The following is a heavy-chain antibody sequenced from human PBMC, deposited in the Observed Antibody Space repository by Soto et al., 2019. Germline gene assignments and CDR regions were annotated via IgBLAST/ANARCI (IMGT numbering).Heavy chain of an antibody. D-gene: IGHD2-15*01. J-gene: IGHJ6*02. CDR2: IIPMLETV. Sequence: QEQLLQSGAEVRKPGSSVKVSCKASGGTFNNYAVSWVRQAPGQGLEWMGGIIPMLETVNYAQRFQGRLTIAADESTSTAYMELTSLTSADTAIYFCARGLRTGNYGMYVWGQGTTVTVSS. CDR1: GGTFNNYA. CDR3: ARGLRTGNYGMYV. V-gene: IGHV1-69*01.